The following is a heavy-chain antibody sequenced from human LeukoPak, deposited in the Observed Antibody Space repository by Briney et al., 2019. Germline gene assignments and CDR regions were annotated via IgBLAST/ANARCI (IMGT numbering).Heavy chain of an antibody. V-gene: IGHV4-31*03. CDR2: IYYSGST. D-gene: IGHD4-17*01. CDR3: AREFGGDYKSDAFDI. J-gene: IGHJ3*02. Sequence: SETLSLTCTVSGGSISSGGYYWSWIRQHPGKGLEWIGYIYYSGSTYYSPSLKSRVTISVDTSKNQFSLKLSSVTAADTAVYYCAREFGGDYKSDAFDIWGQGTMVTVSS. CDR1: GGSISSGGYY.